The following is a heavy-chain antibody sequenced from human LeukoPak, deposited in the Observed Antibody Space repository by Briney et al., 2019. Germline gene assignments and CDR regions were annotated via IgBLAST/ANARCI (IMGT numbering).Heavy chain of an antibody. CDR2: ISAYNGNT. J-gene: IGHJ4*02. CDR1: GYTFTSYG. D-gene: IGHD3-16*01. CDR3: ARDYRVSWGTTDYLDY. V-gene: IGHV1-18*01. Sequence: ASVKVSCKASGYTFTSYGISWVRQAPGQGLEWMGWISAYNGNTNYAQKLQGRVTMTTDTSTSTAYMELRSLRSDDTAGYYCARDYRVSWGTTDYLDYWGQGTLVTVSS.